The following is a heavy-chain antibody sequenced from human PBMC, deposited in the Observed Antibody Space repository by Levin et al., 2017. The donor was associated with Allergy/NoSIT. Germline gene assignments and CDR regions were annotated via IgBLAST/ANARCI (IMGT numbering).Heavy chain of an antibody. Sequence: GESLKISCAASGFSFSSDDMTWVRQAPGKGLEWVSSIGISGGTTYADSVKGRFTISRDNSKITLYLQMNSLRADDTAVYYCAKSIPFWYFDLWGRGTLVTVSS. V-gene: IGHV3-23*01. CDR2: IGISGGTT. CDR3: AKSIPFWYFDL. J-gene: IGHJ2*01. CDR1: GFSFSSDD.